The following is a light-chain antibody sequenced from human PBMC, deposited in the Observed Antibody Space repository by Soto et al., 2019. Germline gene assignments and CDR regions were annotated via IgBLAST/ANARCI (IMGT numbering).Light chain of an antibody. V-gene: IGKV3-15*01. CDR2: GAS. J-gene: IGKJ2*01. CDR1: QSVSSN. Sequence: EIVMTQSPATLSVSPGERATVSCRSSQSVSSNVAWYQQKPGQAPRLIIYGASTRSTGIPARFSGSGSGTEFTLTIGCLPSEDFEVYYCQQYNNWPRTFGQGTTLEIK. CDR3: QQYNNWPRT.